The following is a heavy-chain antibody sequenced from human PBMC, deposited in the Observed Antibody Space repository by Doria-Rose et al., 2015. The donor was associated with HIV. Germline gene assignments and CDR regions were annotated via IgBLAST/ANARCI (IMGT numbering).Heavy chain of an antibody. D-gene: IGHD6-13*01. V-gene: IGHV1-3*01. CDR3: ARIHSLSSSSLGH. CDR1: GSTFGAYA. Sequence: VSLQTSGSTFGAYAIHWVRQAPGQRLEWMGWLNVGNGDTRYSRKFQDRVTITSDTSANTGYMALSSLRSEDTAVYYCARIHSLSSSSLGHWGQGTLVTVSS. J-gene: IGHJ4*02. CDR2: LNVGNGDT.